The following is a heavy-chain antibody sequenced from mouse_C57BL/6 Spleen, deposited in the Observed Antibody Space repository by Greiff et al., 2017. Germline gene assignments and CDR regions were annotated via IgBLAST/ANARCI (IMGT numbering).Heavy chain of an antibody. V-gene: IGHV1-82*01. J-gene: IGHJ3*01. CDR2: IYPGDGDT. Sequence: VQLQQSGPELVKPGASVKISCKASGYAFSSSWMNWVKQRPGKGLEWIGRIYPGDGDTNYNGKYKGKATLTADKSSSTAYMQLSNLTSEDSTVYFCARDYSYWGQGTLVTVSA. D-gene: IGHD2-12*01. CDR1: GYAFSSSW. CDR3: ARDYSY.